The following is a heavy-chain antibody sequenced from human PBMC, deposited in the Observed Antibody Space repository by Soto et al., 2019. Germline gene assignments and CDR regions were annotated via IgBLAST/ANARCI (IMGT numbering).Heavy chain of an antibody. J-gene: IGHJ5*02. CDR3: AGDRCSGGSCYLNWFDP. Sequence: ESGGGLVQPGGSLRLSCAASGFTFGTSSMNWVRQAPGKGLEWVSYISSSSSTIYYADSVKGRFTIARDNARNSLYLQMNSLRDEDTAVYYCAGDRCSGGSCYLNWFDPWGQGTLVTVSS. CDR2: ISSSSSTI. D-gene: IGHD2-15*01. CDR1: GFTFGTSS. V-gene: IGHV3-48*02.